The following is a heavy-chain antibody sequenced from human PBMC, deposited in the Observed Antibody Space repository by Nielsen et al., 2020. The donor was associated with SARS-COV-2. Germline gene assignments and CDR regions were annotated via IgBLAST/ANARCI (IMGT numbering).Heavy chain of an antibody. Sequence: SETLSLTCTVSGGSISSDKYYWSWIRQPPGKGLEWIGYIYYSGTVYYTPPLKSRLTISLDTSNQFSLRLTSVTAADTAVYYCARDSSGYWADYWGPGTLVTVSS. CDR1: GGSISSDKYY. D-gene: IGHD3-22*01. J-gene: IGHJ4*02. CDR3: ARDSSGYWADY. V-gene: IGHV4-30-4*01. CDR2: IYYSGTV.